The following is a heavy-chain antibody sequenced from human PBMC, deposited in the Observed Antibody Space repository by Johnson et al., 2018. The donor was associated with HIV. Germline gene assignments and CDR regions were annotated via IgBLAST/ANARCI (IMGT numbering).Heavy chain of an antibody. V-gene: IGHV3-49*03. J-gene: IGHJ3*02. CDR3: TRDGGYSVSGWYRLCAFDI. CDR1: GFTFGDYA. CDR2: IRSKAYGGTT. D-gene: IGHD6-19*01. Sequence: VQLVESGGGLVQPGRSLRLSCTASGFTFGDYAMSWFRQAPGKGLEWVGFIRSKAYGGTTEYAASVKGRFTISRDDSKSIAYLQMNSLKTEDTAVYYCTRDGGYSVSGWYRLCAFDIWGQGTMCTVS.